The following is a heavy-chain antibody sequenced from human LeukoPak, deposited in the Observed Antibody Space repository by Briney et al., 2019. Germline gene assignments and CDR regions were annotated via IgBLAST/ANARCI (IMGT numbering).Heavy chain of an antibody. V-gene: IGHV1-2*02. CDR2: INPNSGGT. J-gene: IGHJ4*02. D-gene: IGHD4-17*01. CDR3: ARVMTTATTFDY. CDR1: GYTFTGYY. Sequence: ASVKVSCKASGYTFTGYYMHWVRQAPGQGLEWMGWINPNSGGTNYAQKFQGRVTMTRDTSISTAYMELSRLRSDDTAVYYCARVMTTATTFDYWGQGTLVTVSS.